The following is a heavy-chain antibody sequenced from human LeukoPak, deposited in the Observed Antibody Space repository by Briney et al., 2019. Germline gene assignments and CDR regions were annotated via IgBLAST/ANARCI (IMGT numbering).Heavy chain of an antibody. CDR2: ISSSSSYI. D-gene: IGHD6-13*01. CDR3: ARDRPSGSKDTCSWYDY. V-gene: IGHV3-21*01. Sequence: PGGSLRLSCAASGFTFSSYSMNWVRQAPGKGLEWVSSISSSSSYIYYADSVKGRSTISRDNAKNSLYLQMNSLRAEDTAVYYCARDRPSGSKDTCSWYDYWGQGTLVTVSS. CDR1: GFTFSSYS. J-gene: IGHJ4*02.